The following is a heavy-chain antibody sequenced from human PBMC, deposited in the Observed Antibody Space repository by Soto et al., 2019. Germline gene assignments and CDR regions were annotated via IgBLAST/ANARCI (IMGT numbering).Heavy chain of an antibody. J-gene: IGHJ4*02. D-gene: IGHD5-18*01. Sequence: QAQLVESGGGVVQPGRYLRLSCAASGFAFSSYGMHWVRQAPGTGLEWVAVISYDGSLQHYADSVKGRFTISRDNAKNMVLLQMSSLRAEDTAVYYCVSDRGYGHASVPYSWGQGTLVSVYS. CDR2: ISYDGSLQ. V-gene: IGHV3-30*03. CDR3: VSDRGYGHASVPYS. CDR1: GFAFSSYG.